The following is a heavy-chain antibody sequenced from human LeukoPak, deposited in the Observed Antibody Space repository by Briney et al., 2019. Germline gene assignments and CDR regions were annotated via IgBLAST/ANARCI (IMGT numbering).Heavy chain of an antibody. CDR2: IHHSGST. D-gene: IGHD3-22*01. V-gene: IGHV4-4*02. CDR1: GGSISSTNW. CDR3: AREGDSSVYYDY. J-gene: IGHJ4*02. Sequence: SETLSLTCAVSGGSISSTNWWSWIRQPPGKGLEWIGEIHHSGSTNYNPSLKSRVTISVDTSKNQFSLKLSSVTAADTAVYYCAREGDSSVYYDYWGQGTLVTVSS.